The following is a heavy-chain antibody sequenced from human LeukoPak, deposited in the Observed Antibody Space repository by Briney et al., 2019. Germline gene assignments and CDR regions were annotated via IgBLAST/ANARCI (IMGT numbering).Heavy chain of an antibody. J-gene: IGHJ6*02. Sequence: GASVKVSCKVSGYTLTELSMHWVRQAPGKGLEWMGGFDPEDGETIYAQKFKGRVTMTEDTSTDTAYMELSSLRSEDTAVYYCATDEAYYYGMDVWGQGTTVTVSS. CDR3: ATDEAYYYGMDV. CDR1: GYTLTELS. V-gene: IGHV1-24*01. CDR2: FDPEDGET.